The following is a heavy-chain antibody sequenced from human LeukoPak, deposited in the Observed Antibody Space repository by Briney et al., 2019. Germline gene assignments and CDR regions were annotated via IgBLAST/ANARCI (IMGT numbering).Heavy chain of an antibody. CDR3: ARDRGGGATRFDS. D-gene: IGHD1-26*01. CDR1: GFTFSTYW. CDR2: MNSDGSTT. J-gene: IGHJ4*02. V-gene: IGHV3-74*01. Sequence: PGGSLRLSCAASGFTFSTYWMHWVRQAPGKGLVWVSRMNSDGSTTNYADSVKGRFTVSRDNAKNTLYLQMNSLRAEDSAVYYCARDRGGGATRFDSWGQGTLVTVSS.